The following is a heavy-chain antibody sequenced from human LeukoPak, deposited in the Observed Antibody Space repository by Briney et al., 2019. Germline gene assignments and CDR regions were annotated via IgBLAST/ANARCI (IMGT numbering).Heavy chain of an antibody. Sequence: GGSLRLSCAASGFTFSDHYMDWVRQAPGKGLERVGRSRNKVISYITQYAASVKGRFTISRDDSKNPLYLQMNSLKTEDTAVYYCARPSSPYSEADYWGQGTLVTVSS. CDR2: SRNKVISYIT. J-gene: IGHJ4*02. CDR3: ARPSSPYSEADY. V-gene: IGHV3-72*01. D-gene: IGHD4-11*01. CDR1: GFTFSDHY.